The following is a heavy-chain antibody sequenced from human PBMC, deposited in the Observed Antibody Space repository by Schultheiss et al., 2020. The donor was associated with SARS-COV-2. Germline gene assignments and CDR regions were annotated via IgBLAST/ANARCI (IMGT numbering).Heavy chain of an antibody. CDR2: IFSNDEK. Sequence: ETLSLTCTVSGGSISSYYWSWIRQPPGKGLEWLAHIFSNDEKSYNTSLKTRLTISRDTSKSQVVLTMTNMDPVDTATYYCARTFYGSWMGYFDYWGQGTLVTVSS. V-gene: IGHV2-26*01. CDR3: ARTFYGSWMGYFDY. J-gene: IGHJ4*02. CDR1: GGSISSYYW. D-gene: IGHD3-10*01.